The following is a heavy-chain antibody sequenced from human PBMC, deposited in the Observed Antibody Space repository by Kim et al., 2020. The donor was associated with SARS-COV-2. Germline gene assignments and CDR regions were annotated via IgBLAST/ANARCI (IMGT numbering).Heavy chain of an antibody. CDR2: INPSGGST. Sequence: ASVKVSCKASGYTFTSYYMHWVRQAPGQGLEWMGIINPSGGSTSYAQKFQGRVTMTRDTSTSTVYMELSSLRSEDTAVYYCARDSPFYDFWSGHTTYYGMDVWGQGTTVTVSS. D-gene: IGHD3-3*01. J-gene: IGHJ6*02. V-gene: IGHV1-46*01. CDR1: GYTFTSYY. CDR3: ARDSPFYDFWSGHTTYYGMDV.